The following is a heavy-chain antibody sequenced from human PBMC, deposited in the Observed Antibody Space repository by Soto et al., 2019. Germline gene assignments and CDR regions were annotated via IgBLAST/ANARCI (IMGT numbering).Heavy chain of an antibody. V-gene: IGHV4-59*01. Sequence: QVQLQESGPGLVKPSETLSLTCTVSGVSISSYYWSWIRPPPGKGLEWIGYIYYSGSTNYNPTLKSRVTISVDTAKNLFSLKLSSVTAADTAVYFCARSRGGYFDYWGQGTLVTVSS. CDR1: GVSISSYY. CDR2: IYYSGST. CDR3: ARSRGGYFDY. D-gene: IGHD3-16*01. J-gene: IGHJ4*02.